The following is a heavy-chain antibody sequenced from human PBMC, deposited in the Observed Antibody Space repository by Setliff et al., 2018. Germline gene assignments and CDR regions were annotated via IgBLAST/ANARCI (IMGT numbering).Heavy chain of an antibody. CDR2: INYYGSIFDDGTTYST. J-gene: IGHJ2*01. CDR3: ARNPDFLQYSFDL. V-gene: IGHV4-39*07. Sequence: NPSETLSLTCTVSGGSISNSTFYWGWIRQPPGKGLEWIGSINYYGSIFDDGTTYSTYYNPSLKSRATISIDTSKSQLSLKLSSMTAADTALYYCARNPDFLQYSFDLWGRGTLVTVSS. D-gene: IGHD5-12*01. CDR1: GGSISNSTFY.